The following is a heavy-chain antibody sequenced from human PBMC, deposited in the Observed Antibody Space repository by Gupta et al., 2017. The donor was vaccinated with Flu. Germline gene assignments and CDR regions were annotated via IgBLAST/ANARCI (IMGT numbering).Heavy chain of an antibody. J-gene: IGHJ4*02. CDR3: FFYRVGGFFDF. CDR1: TLTHDY. D-gene: IGHD1-26*01. Sequence: TLTHDYVQRLGGVRGQGVESSGIIDPRGGSTNVAQNIQGRVTVTRDTSTSTVYMEMSSLCCAGTAGYYCFFYRVGGFFDFWGQGTLVTVSS. CDR2: IDPRGGST. V-gene: IGHV1-46*01.